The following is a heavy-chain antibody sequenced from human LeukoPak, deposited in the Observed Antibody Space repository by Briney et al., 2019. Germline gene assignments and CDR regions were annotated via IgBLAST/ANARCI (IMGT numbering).Heavy chain of an antibody. V-gene: IGHV1-46*01. D-gene: IGHD6-19*01. CDR3: ARNPSYSSGWTGYFQH. CDR2: INPSGGST. Sequence: ASVKVSCKASGYTFIGYYMHWVRQAPGQGLEWMGIINPSGGSTSYAQKFQGRVTMTRDTSTSTVYMELSSLRSEDTAVYYCARNPSYSSGWTGYFQHWGQGTLVTVSS. CDR1: GYTFIGYY. J-gene: IGHJ1*01.